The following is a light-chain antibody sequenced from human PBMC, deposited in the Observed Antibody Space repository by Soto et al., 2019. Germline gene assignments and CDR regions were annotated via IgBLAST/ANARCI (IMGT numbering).Light chain of an antibody. V-gene: IGKV4-1*01. J-gene: IGKJ1*01. CDR3: QQYYSTPWT. CDR2: WAS. CDR1: RSVLYKSNNKNH. Sequence: DIVMTQSPDSLAVSLGERATLNCKCSRSVLYKSNNKNHLAWYQQKPGQPPQLIIYWASTRESGVPDRFSGSGSGTDFTLTISSLQAADVAVYYCQQYYSTPWTFGQGTKVDIK.